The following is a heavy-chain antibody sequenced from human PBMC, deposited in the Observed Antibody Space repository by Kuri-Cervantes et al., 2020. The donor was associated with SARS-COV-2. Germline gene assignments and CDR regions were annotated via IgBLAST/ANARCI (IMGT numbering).Heavy chain of an antibody. V-gene: IGHV3-30*19. D-gene: IGHD3-22*01. Sequence: GESLKISCVASGFTFNNYGMHWVRQAPGKGLEWVAVISYDGSNKYYADSVKGRFTISRDNSKNTLYLQMNSLRAEDTAVYYCARDPAMIVVVTLYYFDYWGQGTLVTVSS. CDR1: GFTFNNYG. CDR2: ISYDGSNK. J-gene: IGHJ4*02. CDR3: ARDPAMIVVVTLYYFDY.